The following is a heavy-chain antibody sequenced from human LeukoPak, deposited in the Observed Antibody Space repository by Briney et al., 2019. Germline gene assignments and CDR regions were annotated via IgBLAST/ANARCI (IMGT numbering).Heavy chain of an antibody. CDR2: IYYSGST. J-gene: IGHJ3*02. Sequence: PSETLSLTCTVSGGSISSGDYYWSWIRQPPGKGLEWIGYIYYSGSTYYNPSLKSRVTISVDTSKNQFSLKLSSVTAADTAVYYCAREGLPDAFDIWGQGTMVTVSS. CDR1: GGSISSGDYY. CDR3: AREGLPDAFDI. V-gene: IGHV4-30-4*01. D-gene: IGHD5-12*01.